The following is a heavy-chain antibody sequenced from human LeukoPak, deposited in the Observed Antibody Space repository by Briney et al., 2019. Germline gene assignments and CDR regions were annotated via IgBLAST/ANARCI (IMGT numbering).Heavy chain of an antibody. Sequence: GASVKVSCKASGYTFTGYYMHWVRQAPGQGLEWMGWINPNSGGTNYAQKFQGRVTMTRDTSISTAYMELSRLRSDDTAVYYCARVGYSSSWYRGNWFDPWGQGTLVTVSS. D-gene: IGHD6-13*01. CDR1: GYTFTGYY. CDR2: INPNSGGT. CDR3: ARVGYSSSWYRGNWFDP. V-gene: IGHV1-2*02. J-gene: IGHJ5*02.